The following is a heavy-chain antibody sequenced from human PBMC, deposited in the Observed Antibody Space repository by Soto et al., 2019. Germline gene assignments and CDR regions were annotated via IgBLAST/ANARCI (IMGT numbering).Heavy chain of an antibody. CDR1: GGSISAYY. CDR3: ARYPPYRVGMDV. CDR2: IHPGWGA. Sequence: SETLSLTCTISGGSISAYYWGWIRQPPGKGLEWIGYIHPGWGANYNPPLKSRVTISLDTSKTQISLKLSSVTAADTALYYCARYPPYRVGMDVWGQGTTVTVSS. V-gene: IGHV4-4*08. D-gene: IGHD3-10*01. J-gene: IGHJ6*02.